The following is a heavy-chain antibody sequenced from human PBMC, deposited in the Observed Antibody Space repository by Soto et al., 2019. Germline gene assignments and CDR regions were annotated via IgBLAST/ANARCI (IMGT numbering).Heavy chain of an antibody. CDR3: IQSRCGGDCLQSYASHYYYGMDV. D-gene: IGHD2-21*02. CDR2: IYWDDDK. Sequence: QITLKESGPTLVKPTQTLTLTCTFSGFSLSTSGVGVGWIRQPPGKALEWLALIYWDDDKRYSPSLRSRLTISKDPSTNQVVLTMTNMDPVDTATYYCIQSRCGGDCLQSYASHYYYGMDVWGQGTTVTVSS. V-gene: IGHV2-5*02. CDR1: GFSLSTSGVG. J-gene: IGHJ6*02.